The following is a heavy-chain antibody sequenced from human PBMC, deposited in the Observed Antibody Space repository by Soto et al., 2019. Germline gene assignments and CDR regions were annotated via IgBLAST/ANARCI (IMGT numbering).Heavy chain of an antibody. Sequence: SETLSLTCGVSGGSISNSYWSWIRQPPGKGLEWIGYIYYGRNTKYNPSLQSRVTISVDTSKNQFALKLSSVTAADTAVYYCARLGNGSGGDTYGSRFIDDYWGQGTLVTVSS. CDR1: GGSISNSY. CDR3: ARLGNGSGGDTYGSRFIDDY. V-gene: IGHV4-59*08. D-gene: IGHD5-18*01. CDR2: IYYGRNT. J-gene: IGHJ4*02.